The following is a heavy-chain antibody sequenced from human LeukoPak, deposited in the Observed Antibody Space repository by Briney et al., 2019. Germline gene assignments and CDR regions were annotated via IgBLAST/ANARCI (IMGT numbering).Heavy chain of an antibody. V-gene: IGHV4-39*01. D-gene: IGHD3-3*01. Sequence: LETLSLTCTVSGGSISSSSYHWGWIRQPPGKGLQWIGSIYYSGSTYYNPSLKSRVTISVDTSKNQFSLKLTSVTAADTAVYYCARQSATYYDFWSGSFDIWGQGTMVTVSS. J-gene: IGHJ3*02. CDR1: GGSISSSSYH. CDR2: IYYSGST. CDR3: ARQSATYYDFWSGSFDI.